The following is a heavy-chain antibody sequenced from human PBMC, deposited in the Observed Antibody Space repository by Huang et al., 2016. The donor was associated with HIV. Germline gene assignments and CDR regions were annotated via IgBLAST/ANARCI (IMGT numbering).Heavy chain of an antibody. Sequence: QVQLQESGPGLVKPSETLSLTCTVSGGSISSYYWSWIRQPAGKGLEWIGRIYTSGSTTYNPSRKSRVTMSVDTSKNQFSLKLGSVTAADTAVYYCARGGELLWFGEPGGWFDPWGQGTLVTVSS. CDR3: ARGGELLWFGEPGGWFDP. CDR1: GGSISSYY. J-gene: IGHJ5*02. CDR2: IYTSGST. D-gene: IGHD3-10*01. V-gene: IGHV4-4*07.